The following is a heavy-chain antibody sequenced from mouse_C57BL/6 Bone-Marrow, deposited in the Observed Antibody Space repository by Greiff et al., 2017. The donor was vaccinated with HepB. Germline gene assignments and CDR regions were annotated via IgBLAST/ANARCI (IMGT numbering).Heavy chain of an antibody. Sequence: VQLQQSGTVLARPGASVKMSCKTSGYTFTSYWMHWVKQRPGQGLEWIGAIYPGNSDTSYNQKFKGKAKLTAVTSASTAYMERSSLTNEDSAVYYCTTGTGRPYFDYWGQGTTLTVSS. CDR2: IYPGNSDT. CDR3: TTGTGRPYFDY. V-gene: IGHV1-5*01. CDR1: GYTFTSYW. D-gene: IGHD4-1*01. J-gene: IGHJ2*01.